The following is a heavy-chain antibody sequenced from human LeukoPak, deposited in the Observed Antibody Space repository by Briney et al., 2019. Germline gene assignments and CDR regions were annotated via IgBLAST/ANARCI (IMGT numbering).Heavy chain of an antibody. CDR3: AKRQQGTFDY. Sequence: GGSLRLSWAASGFTFSRDAMSWVRQAPGKGLEWISAISGSGGSTYYADSVKGRFTISRDNSKNTLYLQMNSLRAEDTAVYYCAKRQQGTFDYWGQGTLVTVSS. CDR1: GFTFSRDA. D-gene: IGHD6-13*01. V-gene: IGHV3-23*01. J-gene: IGHJ4*02. CDR2: ISGSGGST.